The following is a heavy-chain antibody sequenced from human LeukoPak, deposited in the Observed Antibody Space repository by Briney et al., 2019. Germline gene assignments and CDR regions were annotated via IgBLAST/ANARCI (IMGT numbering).Heavy chain of an antibody. CDR3: ARGPGYYYDSSGYPDY. CDR2: IYYRGST. CDR1: GGSINNYY. D-gene: IGHD3-22*01. J-gene: IGHJ4*02. V-gene: IGHV4-59*08. Sequence: SETLSLTCTVSGGSINNYYWSWIRQPPGKGLEWIGYIYYRGSTNYNPSLKSRVTFSVDTSKNQFSLKLSSVTAADTAVYYCARGPGYYYDSSGYPDYWGQGTLVTVSS.